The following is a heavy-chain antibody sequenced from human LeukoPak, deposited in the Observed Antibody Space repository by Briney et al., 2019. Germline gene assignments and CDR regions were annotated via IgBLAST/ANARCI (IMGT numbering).Heavy chain of an antibody. CDR3: ARERGADGYYYYGMDV. Sequence: GGSLRLSCAASGFTFSSYGMHWVRQAPGKGLEWVAVIWYDGSNKYYADSVKGRFTISRDNSKNTLYLQMNSLRAEDTAVYYCARERGADGYYYYGMDVWGQGTTVTVSS. CDR2: IWYDGSNK. J-gene: IGHJ6*02. V-gene: IGHV3-30*19. CDR1: GFTFSSYG. D-gene: IGHD4-17*01.